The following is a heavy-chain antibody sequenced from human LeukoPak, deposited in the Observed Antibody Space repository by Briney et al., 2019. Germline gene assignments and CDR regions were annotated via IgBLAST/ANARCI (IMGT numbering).Heavy chain of an antibody. CDR2: IYYSGST. D-gene: IGHD6-13*01. V-gene: IGHV4-39*07. CDR1: GGSISSSSYY. J-gene: IGHJ2*01. CDR3: ARSRAPFGAAAGLYWYFDL. Sequence: SETLSLTCTVSGGSISSSSYYWGWIRQPPGKGLEWIGSIYYSGSTYYNPSLKSRVTISVDTSKNQFSLKLSSVTAADTAVYYCARSRAPFGAAAGLYWYFDLWGRGTLVTVSS.